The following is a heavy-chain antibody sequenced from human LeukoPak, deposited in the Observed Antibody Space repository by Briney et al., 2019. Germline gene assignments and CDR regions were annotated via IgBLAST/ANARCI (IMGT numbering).Heavy chain of an antibody. D-gene: IGHD4-23*01. CDR3: TTEAVVCSYFDY. V-gene: IGHV3-15*01. CDR2: IKSKTDGGTT. J-gene: IGHJ4*02. Sequence: GGSLRLSFSASGYTFSNASMSCVRQAPGKGLEWVGRIKSKTDGGTTDYAAPVKGRCTISRDDSKNTLYLQMNSLKTEDTAVYYCTTEAVVCSYFDYWGQGTLVTVSS. CDR1: GYTFSNAS.